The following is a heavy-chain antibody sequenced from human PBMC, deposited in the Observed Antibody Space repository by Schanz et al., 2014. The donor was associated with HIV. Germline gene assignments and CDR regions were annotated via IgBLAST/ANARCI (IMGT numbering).Heavy chain of an antibody. D-gene: IGHD6-19*01. J-gene: IGHJ4*02. CDR2: ISGSDGDT. Sequence: EVQLVESGGGLVQPGGSLRLSCAASGFTFSSYAMTWVRQAPGKGLDWVSTISGSDGDTYYADSVKGRFTISRDNSRNTLYLQMNSLRAEDTALYYCSKATSGSRGWYTGSDWGQGTLVTVSS. CDR3: SKATSGSRGWYTGSD. CDR1: GFTFSSYA. V-gene: IGHV3-23*04.